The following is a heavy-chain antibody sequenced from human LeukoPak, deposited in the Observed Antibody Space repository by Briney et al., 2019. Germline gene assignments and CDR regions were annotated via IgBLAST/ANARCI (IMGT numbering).Heavy chain of an antibody. V-gene: IGHV1-2*02. Sequence: ASVKVSCKASGYTFTSYYMHWVRQAPGQGLEWMGWINPNSGGTNYAQKFQGRVTMTRDTSISTAYMELSRLRSDDTAVYYCARTGDYVPYDYYYMDVWGKGTTVTVSS. CDR2: INPNSGGT. D-gene: IGHD4-17*01. CDR1: GYTFTSYY. CDR3: ARTGDYVPYDYYYMDV. J-gene: IGHJ6*03.